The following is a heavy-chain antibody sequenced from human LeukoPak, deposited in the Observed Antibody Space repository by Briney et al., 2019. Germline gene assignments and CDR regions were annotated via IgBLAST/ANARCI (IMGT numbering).Heavy chain of an antibody. CDR1: GGTFSSYA. V-gene: IGHV1-69*13. Sequence: SVKVSCKASGGTFSSYAISWVRQAPGQGLEWMGGIIPIFGTANYAQKFQGRVTITADESTSTAYMELSSLRSEDTAVYYCARDTSGYYDSSGYYGFDYWGQGTLVTVSS. J-gene: IGHJ4*02. D-gene: IGHD3-22*01. CDR3: ARDTSGYYDSSGYYGFDY. CDR2: IIPIFGTA.